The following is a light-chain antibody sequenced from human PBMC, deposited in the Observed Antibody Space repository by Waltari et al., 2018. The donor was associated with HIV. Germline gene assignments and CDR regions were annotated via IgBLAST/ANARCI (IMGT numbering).Light chain of an antibody. J-gene: IGLJ2*01. CDR3: SSHAGSKVV. V-gene: IGLV2-8*01. CDR1: SSDVGGYNY. CDR2: DVI. Sequence: SALTQPPSASGSPGQSVTLYCTGTSSDVGGYNYVSWHQQHPGKAPKLMIYDVIKRPSGVPDRFSGSKSGNTASLTVSGLQPEDEADYYCSSHAGSKVVFGGGTRLTVL.